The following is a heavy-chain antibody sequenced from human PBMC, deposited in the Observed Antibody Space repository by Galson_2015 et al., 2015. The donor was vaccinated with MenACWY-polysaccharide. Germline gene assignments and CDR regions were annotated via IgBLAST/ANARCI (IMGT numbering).Heavy chain of an antibody. J-gene: IGHJ4*02. D-gene: IGHD6-19*01. V-gene: IGHV4-59*08. CDR1: GGSISSHY. Sequence: SETLSLTCSVSGGSISSHYWSWIRQPPGKGLEWIAYIYYSGSTNYNPSLKSRVTISIDTSKNQFSLKLSSVTAADTAVYYCARISAWYYFDYWGQGTLVTVSS. CDR2: IYYSGST. CDR3: ARISAWYYFDY.